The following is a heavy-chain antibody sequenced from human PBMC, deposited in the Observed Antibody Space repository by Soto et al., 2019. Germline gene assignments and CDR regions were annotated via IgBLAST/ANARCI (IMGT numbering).Heavy chain of an antibody. D-gene: IGHD5-18*01. Sequence: SETLSLTCTVSGGSISSSSYYWGWIRQPPGKGLEWIGSIYYSGSTYYNPSLKSRVTISVDTSKNQFSLKLSSVTAADTAVYYCARHGGYSYGYGKFDFWGQGTLVPVSS. V-gene: IGHV4-39*01. CDR3: ARHGGYSYGYGKFDF. CDR1: GGSISSSSYY. CDR2: IYYSGST. J-gene: IGHJ5*01.